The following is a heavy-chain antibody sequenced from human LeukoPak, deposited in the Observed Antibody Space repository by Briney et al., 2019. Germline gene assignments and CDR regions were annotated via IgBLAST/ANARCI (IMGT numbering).Heavy chain of an antibody. D-gene: IGHD2-2*01. CDR3: ARDVVVPAAISMDV. CDR2: INPSGGST. J-gene: IGHJ6*02. CDR1: GYTFTSYY. V-gene: IGHV1-46*01. Sequence: ASVKVSCKASGYTFTSYYMHWVRQAPGQGLEWMGIINPSGGSTSYAQKFQGRVTMTTDTSTSTAYMELRSLRSDDTAVYYCARDVVVPAAISMDVWGQGTTVTVSS.